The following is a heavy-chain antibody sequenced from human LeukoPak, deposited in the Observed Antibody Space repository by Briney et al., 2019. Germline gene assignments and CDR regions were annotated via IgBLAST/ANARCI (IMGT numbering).Heavy chain of an antibody. CDR1: GGTFSSYA. D-gene: IGHD5-18*01. CDR3: ARETNTAMVNN. Sequence: ASVKVSCKASGGTFSSYAINWVRQATGQGLEWMGWMNPNSGNTGYAQKFQGRVTMTRNTSISTAYMELSSLRSEDTAVYYCARETNTAMVNNWGQGTLVTVSS. V-gene: IGHV1-8*02. J-gene: IGHJ4*02. CDR2: MNPNSGNT.